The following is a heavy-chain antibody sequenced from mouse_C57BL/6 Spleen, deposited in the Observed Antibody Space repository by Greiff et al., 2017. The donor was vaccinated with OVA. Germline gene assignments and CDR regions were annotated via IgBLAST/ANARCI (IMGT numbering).Heavy chain of an antibody. CDR1: GYAFSSSW. CDR2: IYPGDGDT. J-gene: IGHJ4*01. CDR3: ARRYYDYLDY. V-gene: IGHV1-82*01. Sequence: QVQLQQSGPELVKPGASVKISCKASGYAFSSSWMNWVKQRPGKGLEWIGRIYPGDGDTNYNGKFKGKATLTADKSSSTAYMQLSSLTAEDSAVYFCARRYYDYLDYWGQGTSVTVSS. D-gene: IGHD2-4*01.